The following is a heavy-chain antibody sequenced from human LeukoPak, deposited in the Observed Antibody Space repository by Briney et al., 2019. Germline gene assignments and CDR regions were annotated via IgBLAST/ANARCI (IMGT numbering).Heavy chain of an antibody. D-gene: IGHD6-6*01. Sequence: ASVKVSCKASGYTFTSYYMHWVLQAPGQGLEWMGIINPSGGSTSYAQKFQGRVTMTRDTSTSTVYMELSSLRSEDTAVYYCARVHRIAARTGWFDPWGQGTLVTVSS. J-gene: IGHJ5*02. CDR2: INPSGGST. V-gene: IGHV1-46*01. CDR1: GYTFTSYY. CDR3: ARVHRIAARTGWFDP.